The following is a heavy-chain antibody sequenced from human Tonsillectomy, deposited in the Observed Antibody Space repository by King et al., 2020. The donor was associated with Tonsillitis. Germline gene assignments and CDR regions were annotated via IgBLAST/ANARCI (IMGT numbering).Heavy chain of an antibody. Sequence: QLVQSGAEVKKPGESLKISCKTFEYSFANYWIGWVRQMPGKGLEWMGIIYPGDSDTRYSPSFQGQVTISADKSITTAYLQWSSLKASDTAIYYCATSMVRGLIIPWFRYWGQGTLVTVSS. CDR3: ATSMVRGLIIPWFRY. V-gene: IGHV5-51*01. CDR2: IYPGDSDT. CDR1: EYSFANYW. D-gene: IGHD3-10*01. J-gene: IGHJ4*02.